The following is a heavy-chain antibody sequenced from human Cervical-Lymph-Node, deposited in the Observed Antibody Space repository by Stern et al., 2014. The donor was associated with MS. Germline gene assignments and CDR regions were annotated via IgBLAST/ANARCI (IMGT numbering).Heavy chain of an antibody. CDR3: AGDEKGAFEY. CDR2: ISYDGSNQ. V-gene: IGHV3-30*03. CDR1: GFSFSSYA. J-gene: IGHJ4*02. D-gene: IGHD3-16*01. Sequence: VQLVESGGGVVQPGRSLRLSCVVSGFSFSSYAMHWVRQAPGKGLEWVAGISYDGSNQNYGDSVKGRFTISRDNSKHTLHLQMNSLTTEDTAVYYCAGDEKGAFEYWGQGTLVTVSS.